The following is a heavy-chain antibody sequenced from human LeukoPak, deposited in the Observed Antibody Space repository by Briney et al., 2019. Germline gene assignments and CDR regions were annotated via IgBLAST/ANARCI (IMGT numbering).Heavy chain of an antibody. J-gene: IGHJ6*03. CDR2: ISGSGGST. CDR3: AKGGSYYYYYMDV. Sequence: GGSLRLSCAASGFTFSSYAMSWVRQAPGKGLEWVSAISGSGGSTYYADSVKGRFTISRGNSKNTLFLQMNSLRAEDTAVYYCAKGGSYYYYYMDVWGKGTTVTVSS. V-gene: IGHV3-23*01. D-gene: IGHD3-10*01. CDR1: GFTFSSYA.